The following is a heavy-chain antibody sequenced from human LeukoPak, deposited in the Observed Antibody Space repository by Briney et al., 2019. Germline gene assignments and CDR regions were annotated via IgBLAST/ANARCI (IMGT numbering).Heavy chain of an antibody. CDR1: GFTFSSYS. J-gene: IGHJ4*02. Sequence: PGGSLRLSCAASGFTFSSYSMNWVRQAPGKGLEWVSYISRSRSTIYYADSVKGRFTISRDNAKNSLYLQMNSVRAEDTAVYYCAKDRLLLRSRSYFDYWGQGTLVTVSS. D-gene: IGHD2-15*01. CDR2: ISRSRSTI. V-gene: IGHV3-48*01. CDR3: AKDRLLLRSRSYFDY.